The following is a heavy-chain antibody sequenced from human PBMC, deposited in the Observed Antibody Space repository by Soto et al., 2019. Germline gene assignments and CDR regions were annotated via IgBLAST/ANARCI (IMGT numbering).Heavy chain of an antibody. CDR1: GDTFSRYA. D-gene: IGHD4-17*01. V-gene: IGHV1-69*01. Sequence: QVQLVQSGAEVKKPGSSVKVSCKASGDTFSRYAISWVRQAPGQGLEWMGGIIPTFGTPNYAQKFQGRVTIIADESTITVYMEVSSLTSEDTAMYYCARVAYGDYGVDVWGQGTTVTVSS. J-gene: IGHJ6*02. CDR3: ARVAYGDYGVDV. CDR2: IIPTFGTP.